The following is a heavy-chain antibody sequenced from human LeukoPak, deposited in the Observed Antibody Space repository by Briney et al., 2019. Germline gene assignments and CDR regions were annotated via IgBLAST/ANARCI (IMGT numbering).Heavy chain of an antibody. V-gene: IGHV4-39*01. CDR2: IYYSGST. CDR1: GGSISSDYYY. Sequence: PSETLSLTCTVSGGSISSDYYYWGWIRQPPGKGLEWIGNIYYSGSTYYNPSLKSRVTISVDTSKNQFSLKLSSVTAADTALYYCVLIAAARKWFDPRGQGTLVTVSS. D-gene: IGHD6-13*01. J-gene: IGHJ5*02. CDR3: VLIAAARKWFDP.